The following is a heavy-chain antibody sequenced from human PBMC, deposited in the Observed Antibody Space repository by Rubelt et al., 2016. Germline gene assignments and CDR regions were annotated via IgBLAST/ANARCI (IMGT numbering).Heavy chain of an antibody. Sequence: QVQLVQSGAEVKKPGSSVKVSCKASGGTFSSYAITWVRQAPGQGLEWMGRIIPILGIANYAQKFQGRVTITADKSTSTAYMELSSLRSEDTAVYYCAREGLAVAHDYWGQGTLVTVSS. V-gene: IGHV1-69*04. CDR1: GGTFSSYA. D-gene: IGHD6-19*01. J-gene: IGHJ4*02. CDR3: AREGLAVAHDY. CDR2: IIPILGIA.